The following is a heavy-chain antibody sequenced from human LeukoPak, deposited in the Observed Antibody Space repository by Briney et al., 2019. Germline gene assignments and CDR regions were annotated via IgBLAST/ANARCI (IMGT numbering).Heavy chain of an antibody. V-gene: IGHV3-30*03. CDR2: ISYDGSNK. CDR3: ARPDCSGGSCYNFDY. CDR1: GFAFSSYC. J-gene: IGHJ4*02. Sequence: GRSLRLSCAASGFAFSSYCMHWVRQAPGKGLEWVAVISYDGSNKYYADSVKGRFTISRDNSKNTLYLQMNSLRAEDTAVYYCARPDCSGGSCYNFDYWGQGTLVTVSS. D-gene: IGHD2-15*01.